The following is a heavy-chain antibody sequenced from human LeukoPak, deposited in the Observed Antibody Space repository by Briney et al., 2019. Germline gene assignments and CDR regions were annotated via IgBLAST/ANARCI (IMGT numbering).Heavy chain of an antibody. V-gene: IGHV1-2*02. CDR2: INPNSGGT. D-gene: IGHD3-22*01. CDR3: AREYYDRGLLD. J-gene: IGHJ4*02. Sequence: ASVKVSCKASGYTFTSYGISWVRQAPGQGLEWMGWINPNSGGTNYAQKFQGRVTMTRDTSISTAYMELSRLRSDDTAAYYCAREYYDRGLLDWGQGTLVTVSS. CDR1: GYTFTSYG.